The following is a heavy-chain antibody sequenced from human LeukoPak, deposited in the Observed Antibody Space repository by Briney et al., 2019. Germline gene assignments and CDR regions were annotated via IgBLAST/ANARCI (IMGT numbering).Heavy chain of an antibody. CDR3: ARDDYYGSGSSVDY. D-gene: IGHD3-10*01. J-gene: IGHJ4*02. Sequence: PSETLSLTCTVSGGSISSYYWSWIRQPPGKGLEWIGEINHSGSTNYNPSLKSRVTISVDTSKNQFSLKLSSVTAADTAVYYCARDDYYGSGSSVDYWGQGTLVTVSS. CDR1: GGSISSYY. CDR2: INHSGST. V-gene: IGHV4-34*01.